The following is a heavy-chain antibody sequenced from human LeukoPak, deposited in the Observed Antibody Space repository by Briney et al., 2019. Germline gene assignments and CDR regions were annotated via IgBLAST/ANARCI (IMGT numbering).Heavy chain of an antibody. CDR1: GFTFSTYW. D-gene: IGHD4-17*01. Sequence: PGGSLRLSCSASGFTFSTYWMSWVRQAPGKGLEWVANMKRDGSEIYYVDSVKGRFTISRDNAKNSLYLQMNSLRAEDTAVYYCARDLTTVTTSWGQGTLVTVSS. CDR2: MKRDGSEI. V-gene: IGHV3-7*01. CDR3: ARDLTTVTTS. J-gene: IGHJ5*02.